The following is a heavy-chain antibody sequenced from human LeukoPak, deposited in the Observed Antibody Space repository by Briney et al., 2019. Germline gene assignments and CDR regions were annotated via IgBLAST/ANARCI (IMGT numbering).Heavy chain of an antibody. J-gene: IGHJ4*02. CDR1: GFTFSNAW. CDR2: IKSKTDGGTT. D-gene: IGHD3-3*01. CDR3: TTLTYYDFWSGYYTEYYFDY. V-gene: IGHV3-15*01. Sequence: GGSLRLSCAASGFTFSNAWMSWVRQAPGKGLEWVGRIKSKTDGGTTDYAAPVKGRFTISRDDTKNTLCLQMNSLKTEDTAVYYCTTLTYYDFWSGYYTEYYFDYWGQGTLVTVSS.